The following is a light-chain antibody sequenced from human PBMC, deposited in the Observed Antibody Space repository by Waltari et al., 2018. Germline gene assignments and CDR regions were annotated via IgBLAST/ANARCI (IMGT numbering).Light chain of an antibody. V-gene: IGLV2-14*01. CDR2: GVS. J-gene: IGLJ2*01. CDR1: SSDVGGYNY. Sequence: QSALTQPASVSGSPGQSITSHCTGPSSDVGGYNYLPWDHHHPGKAPKLMIFGVSNRPSGVTNRLSGSKSGNTASLTISGLQAEDEADYYCSSYTSSIYPVVFGGGTKLTVL. CDR3: SSYTSSIYPVV.